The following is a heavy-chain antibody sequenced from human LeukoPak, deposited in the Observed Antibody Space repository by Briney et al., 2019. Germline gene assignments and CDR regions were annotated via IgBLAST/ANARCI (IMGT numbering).Heavy chain of an antibody. V-gene: IGHV1-46*01. D-gene: IGHD3-22*01. J-gene: IGHJ4*02. Sequence: GASVKVSCKASGYTFTSYYIHWVRQAPGQGLELMGIINPSGGSTSYAQKFQGRVTMTRDMATSKDYMELSSLRSEDTAVYYCARGANYYDSSGQNGFDYWGQGTLVTVSS. CDR1: GYTFTSYY. CDR3: ARGANYYDSSGQNGFDY. CDR2: INPSGGST.